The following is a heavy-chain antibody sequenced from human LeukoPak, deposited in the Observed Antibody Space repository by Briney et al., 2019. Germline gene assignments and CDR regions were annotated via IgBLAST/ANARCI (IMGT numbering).Heavy chain of an antibody. D-gene: IGHD6-13*01. Sequence: GGSLRLSCAASGFTFSSYSMNWVRQAPGKGLEWVSSISSSSSYIYYADSVKGRFTISRGNAKNSLYLQMNSLRAEDTAVYYCARLYSSSWHDYWGQGTLVTVSS. J-gene: IGHJ4*02. V-gene: IGHV3-21*01. CDR1: GFTFSSYS. CDR3: ARLYSSSWHDY. CDR2: ISSSSSYI.